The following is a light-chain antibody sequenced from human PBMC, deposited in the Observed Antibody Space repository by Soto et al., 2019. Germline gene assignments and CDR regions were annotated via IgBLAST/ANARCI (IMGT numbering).Light chain of an antibody. J-gene: IGLJ3*02. CDR2: AND. Sequence: QPVLTQSPSVSGAPGQRVTISCTGSSSNIGAGYDVHWYQQLPGTAPKLVTYANDNRPSGVPDRFSGSKSGTSASLAITGLQAEDEADYYCQSYDSSQSGWVFGGGTKLTVL. CDR1: SSNIGAGYD. V-gene: IGLV1-40*01. CDR3: QSYDSSQSGWV.